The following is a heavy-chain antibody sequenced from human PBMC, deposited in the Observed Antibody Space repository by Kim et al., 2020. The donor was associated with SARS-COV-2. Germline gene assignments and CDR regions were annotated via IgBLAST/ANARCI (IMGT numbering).Heavy chain of an antibody. CDR2: ST. V-gene: IGHV4-4*02. D-gene: IGHD1-1*01. Sequence: STNYNPSLKSRVTISVDKSKNQFSLKLSSVTAADTAVYYCARYIYGMDVWGQGTTVTVSS. CDR3: ARYIYGMDV. J-gene: IGHJ6*02.